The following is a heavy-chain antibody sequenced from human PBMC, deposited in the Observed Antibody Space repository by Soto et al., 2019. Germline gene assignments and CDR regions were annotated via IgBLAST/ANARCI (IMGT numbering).Heavy chain of an antibody. J-gene: IGHJ3*02. CDR2: IYYSGST. V-gene: IGHV4-30-4*01. CDR3: ARGGYYDILTGPIPDAFDI. Sequence: NPSETLSLTCTVSGGSISSGDYYWSWIRQPPGKGLEWIGYIYYSGSTYYNPSLKSRVTISVDTSKNQFSLKLSSVTAADTAVYYCARGGYYDILTGPIPDAFDIWGQGTMVTVSS. D-gene: IGHD3-9*01. CDR1: GGSISSGDYY.